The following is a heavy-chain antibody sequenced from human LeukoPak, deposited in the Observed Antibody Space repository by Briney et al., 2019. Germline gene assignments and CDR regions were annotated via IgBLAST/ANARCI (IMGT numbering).Heavy chain of an antibody. V-gene: IGHV3-21*01. CDR1: GFTFSTYS. CDR2: ISSSSTYI. D-gene: IGHD6-13*01. Sequence: PGGSLRLSCAASGFTFSTYSMNWVRQAPGKGLEWVSLISSSSTYIFYADSMKGRFTISRDNAKNSLYLQMNSLRAEDTAVYYCARDGSPYAFDIWGQGTMVTVSS. CDR3: ARDGSPYAFDI. J-gene: IGHJ3*02.